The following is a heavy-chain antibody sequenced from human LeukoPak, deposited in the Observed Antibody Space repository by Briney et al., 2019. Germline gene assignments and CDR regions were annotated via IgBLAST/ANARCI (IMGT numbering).Heavy chain of an antibody. V-gene: IGHV1-46*01. CDR2: IYPRDGST. J-gene: IGHJ4*02. CDR1: GYTFTSNY. Sequence: SVKVSCKASGYTFTSNYIHWVRQAPGQGLEWMGMIYPRDGSTSYAQKFQGRVTVTRDTSTSTVHMELSGLRSEDTAVYYCARDQEGFDYWGQGTLVTVSS. CDR3: ARDQEGFDY.